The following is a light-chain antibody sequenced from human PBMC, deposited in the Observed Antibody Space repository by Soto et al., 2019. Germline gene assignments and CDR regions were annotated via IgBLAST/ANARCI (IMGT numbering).Light chain of an antibody. J-gene: IGKJ5*01. V-gene: IGKV3-20*01. Sequence: EIVLTQSPDTLSFSPGEGATLSCRASQSVTNSYLAWYQQKPGQAPRLLIYGASSRATGIPDRFSGSGSETDFTLTISRLEPEDFAVYYCQQYSSSPPITFGQGTRLEIK. CDR2: GAS. CDR1: QSVTNSY. CDR3: QQYSSSPPIT.